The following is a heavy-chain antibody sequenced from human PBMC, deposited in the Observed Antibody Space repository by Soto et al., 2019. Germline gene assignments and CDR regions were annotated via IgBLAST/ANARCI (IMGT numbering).Heavy chain of an antibody. J-gene: IGHJ4*02. D-gene: IGHD6-13*01. Sequence: DAQLVESGGGVVQPGGSLRLSCAASGFTFSTHWMSWVRQAPGRGLEWGANIREDATEEYDVDSVKGRFTISRDNAKNSVSLQMNSLRAEDTAVYYCATHNGPAAAGLVLDFWGQGTLVTVSS. CDR3: ATHNGPAAAGLVLDF. CDR2: IREDATEE. V-gene: IGHV3-7*02. CDR1: GFTFSTHW.